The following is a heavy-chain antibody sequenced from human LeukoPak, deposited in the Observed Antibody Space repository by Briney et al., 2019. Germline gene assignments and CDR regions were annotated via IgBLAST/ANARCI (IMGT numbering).Heavy chain of an antibody. CDR2: IRYDGSDK. CDR3: ARDYGGSSPFDY. Sequence: GGSLRLSCAASGFTFSSYGMHWVRQSPGKGLEWVAFIRYDGSDKYYADSVKGRFTISRDNAKNSLYLHMNSLRAEDTAVYYCARDYGGSSPFDYWGQGTLVTVSS. J-gene: IGHJ4*02. D-gene: IGHD4-23*01. CDR1: GFTFSSYG. V-gene: IGHV3-30*02.